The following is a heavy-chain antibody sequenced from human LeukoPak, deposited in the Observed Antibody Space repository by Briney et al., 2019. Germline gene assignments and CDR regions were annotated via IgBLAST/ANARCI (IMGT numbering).Heavy chain of an antibody. Sequence: PSETLSLTCSVSGYSIRNGYQWGWIRQPPGKGLEWIGYIYYSGSTNYNPSLKSRVTISVDTSKNQFSLKLSSVTAADTAVYYCARERLNSSGYFDYWGQGTLVTVSS. D-gene: IGHD3-22*01. CDR1: GYSIRNGYQ. CDR3: ARERLNSSGYFDY. J-gene: IGHJ4*02. CDR2: IYYSGST. V-gene: IGHV4-59*01.